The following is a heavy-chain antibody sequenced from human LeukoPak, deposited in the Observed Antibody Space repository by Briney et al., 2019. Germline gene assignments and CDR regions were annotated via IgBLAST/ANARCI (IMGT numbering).Heavy chain of an antibody. CDR2: IIPILGIA. J-gene: IGHJ4*02. Sequence: SVKVSCKASGGTFSSYAISWVRQAPGQGLEWMGRIIPILGIANYAQKFQGRVTITADKSTSTAYMELSSLRSEDTAVYYCAKLAYCGGDCWYYFDYWGQGTLVTVSS. CDR3: AKLAYCGGDCWYYFDY. D-gene: IGHD2-21*02. V-gene: IGHV1-69*04. CDR1: GGTFSSYA.